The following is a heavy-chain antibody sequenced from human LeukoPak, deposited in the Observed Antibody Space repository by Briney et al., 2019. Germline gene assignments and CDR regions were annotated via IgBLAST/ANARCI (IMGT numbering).Heavy chain of an antibody. CDR3: AREYSSSWFDY. Sequence: GGSLRLSCAASGFTFSTYNMNWVRQAPGKVLEWISYISSSSSIIYYTDSVKGRFTISRDNAKNSLYLQMNSLRAEDTAVYYCAREYSSSWFDYWGQGTLVTVSS. V-gene: IGHV3-48*01. D-gene: IGHD6-13*01. J-gene: IGHJ4*02. CDR2: ISSSSSII. CDR1: GFTFSTYN.